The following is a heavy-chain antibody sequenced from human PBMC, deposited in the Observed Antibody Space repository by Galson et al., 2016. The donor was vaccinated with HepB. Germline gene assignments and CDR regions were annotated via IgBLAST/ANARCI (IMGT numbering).Heavy chain of an antibody. CDR3: AGRTQYASSWYLAY. D-gene: IGHD6-13*01. V-gene: IGHV4-59*08. CDR2: IYSTGSS. CDR1: GDSMDTYY. J-gene: IGHJ4*02. Sequence: SETLSLTCTVPGDSMDTYYWSWIRQSPGKELEWVSYIYSTGSSNYNPSLKSRAIMSLGTSKNQFSLELTSLTAADTAVYYCAGRTQYASSWYLAYWGQGILVTVSS.